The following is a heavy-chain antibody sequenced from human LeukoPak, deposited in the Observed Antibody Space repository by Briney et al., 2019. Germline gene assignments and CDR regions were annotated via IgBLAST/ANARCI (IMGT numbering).Heavy chain of an antibody. CDR3: ATYRYGSGSAQRPLPAY. CDR1: GYTFTDYY. V-gene: IGHV1-69-2*01. CDR2: VDPEDGET. J-gene: IGHJ4*02. Sequence: GASVKVSCKAFGYTFTDYYIHWVKEAPGKGLEWMGRVDPEDGETTYAEKFQGRVTITADTSTDTAYMEPSSLRSEDTAVYYCATYRYGSGSAQRPLPAYWGQGTLVTVSS. D-gene: IGHD3-10*01.